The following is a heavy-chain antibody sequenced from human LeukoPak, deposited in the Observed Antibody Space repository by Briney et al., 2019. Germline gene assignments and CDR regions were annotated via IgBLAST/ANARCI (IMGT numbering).Heavy chain of an antibody. CDR2: VYYTGRT. Sequence: KPSETLSLTCTVSGGSLTGYYWSWIRQPPGKGLEWIAYVYYTGRTLYNPSLESRVTISVDTSKTQTSLKLTSVTAADTAVYYCARHMSVSYDAFDLWGRGTPVTVSS. CDR3: ARHMSVSYDAFDL. J-gene: IGHJ3*01. D-gene: IGHD3-10*01. CDR1: GGSLTGYY. V-gene: IGHV4-59*08.